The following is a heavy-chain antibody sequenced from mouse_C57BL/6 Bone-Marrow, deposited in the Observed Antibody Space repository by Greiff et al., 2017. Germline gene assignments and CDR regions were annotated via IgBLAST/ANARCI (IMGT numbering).Heavy chain of an antibody. V-gene: IGHV1-80*01. D-gene: IGHD4-1*01. CDR2: IYPGDGDT. CDR3: AKLGRKDYFDY. Sequence: VKLMESGAELVKPGASVKISCKASGYAFSSYWMNWVKQRPGKGLEWIGQIYPGDGDTNYNGKFKGKATLTADKSSSTAYMQLSSLTSEDSAVYFCAKLGRKDYFDYWGQGTTLTVSS. CDR1: GYAFSSYW. J-gene: IGHJ2*01.